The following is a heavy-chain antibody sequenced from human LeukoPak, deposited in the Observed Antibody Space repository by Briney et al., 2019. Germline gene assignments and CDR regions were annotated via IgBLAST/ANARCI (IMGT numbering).Heavy chain of an antibody. CDR2: FNWNGGST. J-gene: IGHJ5*02. Sequence: GGSLRLSCAASGFTFDDYGMSWVRQAPGKGLAWVSGFNWNGGSTGYADSVKGRFTISRDNAKNSLYLQMNSLRAEDTALYHCARVDRHCSSTSCYVWNWFDPWGQGTLVTVSS. V-gene: IGHV3-20*01. D-gene: IGHD2-2*01. CDR3: ARVDRHCSSTSCYVWNWFDP. CDR1: GFTFDDYG.